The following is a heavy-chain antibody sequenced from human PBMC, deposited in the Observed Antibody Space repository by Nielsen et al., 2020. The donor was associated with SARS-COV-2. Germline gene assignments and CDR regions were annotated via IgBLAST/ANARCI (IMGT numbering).Heavy chain of an antibody. V-gene: IGHV3-9*01. J-gene: IGHJ2*01. Sequence: SLKISCAASGFTFDDYAMHWVRQAPGKGLEWVSGISWNSGSIGYADSVKGRFTISRDNAKNSLYLQMNSLRAEDTALYYCAKLITGDPDFDLWGRGTLVTVSS. D-gene: IGHD7-27*01. CDR1: GFTFDDYA. CDR3: AKLITGDPDFDL. CDR2: ISWNSGSI.